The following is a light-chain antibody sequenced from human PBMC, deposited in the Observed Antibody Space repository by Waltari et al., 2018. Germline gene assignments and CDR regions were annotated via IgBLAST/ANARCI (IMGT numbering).Light chain of an antibody. CDR2: GAS. J-gene: IGKJ1*01. V-gene: IGKV3-20*01. Sequence: IVLTPSPGTLSLSPGARATLSCRARQSVSRTLAWHQQKPGQAPRLLIYGASTRATGIPERFSGGGSGTDFSLTISRLEPEDFAVYYCQHYVSLPATFGQGTKVEIK. CDR3: QHYVSLPAT. CDR1: QSVSRT.